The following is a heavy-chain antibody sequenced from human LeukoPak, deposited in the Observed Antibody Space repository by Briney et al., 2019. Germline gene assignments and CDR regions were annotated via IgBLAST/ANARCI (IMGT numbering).Heavy chain of an antibody. V-gene: IGHV3-23*01. CDR1: GFTFSNYN. CDR2: ISGSGGST. D-gene: IGHD6-13*01. J-gene: IGHJ4*02. Sequence: GGSLRLSCAASGFTFSNYNMSWVRQAPGKGLDWVSAISGSGGSTDYADSVKGRFTISRDNSKNTLYLQMNSLRAEDTAVYYCAKSSAPAGVYYFDFWGQGTLVTGSS. CDR3: AKSSAPAGVYYFDF.